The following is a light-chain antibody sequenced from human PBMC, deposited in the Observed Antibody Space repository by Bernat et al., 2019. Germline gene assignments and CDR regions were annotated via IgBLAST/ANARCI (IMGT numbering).Light chain of an antibody. V-gene: IGKV3-15*01. J-gene: IGKJ4*01. Sequence: IVMTQSPATLSVSPGERATLSCRASQSVRSTLAWYQQIPGQAPRLLIYGASTRATGIPARFSSSGSGTEFTLTISSLQSEDFAVYYCQHYSNWPLTFGGGTKVEIK. CDR3: QHYSNWPLT. CDR1: QSVRST. CDR2: GAS.